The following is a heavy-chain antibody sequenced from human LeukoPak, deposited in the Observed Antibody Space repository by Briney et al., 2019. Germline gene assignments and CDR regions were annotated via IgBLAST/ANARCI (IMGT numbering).Heavy chain of an antibody. CDR3: ARASSGRYFAFIDY. D-gene: IGHD1-26*01. CDR1: GLTFSIHW. Sequence: PGGSLRLSCAASGLTFSIHWMNWVRQAPGKGLECVANINQDGSEKYYVDSVKGRFTISRDNAKNSLYLHMNSLRVEDTAVYHCARASSGRYFAFIDYWGQGSLVTVSS. J-gene: IGHJ4*02. V-gene: IGHV3-7*01. CDR2: INQDGSEK.